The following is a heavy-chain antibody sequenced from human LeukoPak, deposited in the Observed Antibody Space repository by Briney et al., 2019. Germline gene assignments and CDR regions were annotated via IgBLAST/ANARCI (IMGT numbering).Heavy chain of an antibody. Sequence: PGGSLRLSCAASGFTFSDYYMSWIRQAPGKGLEWVSYISSSGSTIYYADSVKGRFTISRDNAKNSLYLQMNSLRAEDTAVYYCAREYPKLAAAGTYHYYYMDVWGKGTTVTVSS. V-gene: IGHV3-11*04. CDR3: AREYPKLAAAGTYHYYYMDV. CDR1: GFTFSDYY. CDR2: ISSSGSTI. J-gene: IGHJ6*03. D-gene: IGHD6-13*01.